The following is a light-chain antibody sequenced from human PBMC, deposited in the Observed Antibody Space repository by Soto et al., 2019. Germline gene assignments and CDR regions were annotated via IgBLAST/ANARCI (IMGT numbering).Light chain of an antibody. V-gene: IGLV2-14*01. CDR3: SSYTTTTRL. Sequence: QSVLTQPASVSGSPGQSITISCTGTGSDIGSNNYVSWFQQRPGKAPTLIIYEVSNRPSGVSTHFSGSKSGNTASLTISGLLPEDEAEYYCSSYTTTTRLFGGGTKLTVL. CDR1: GSDIGSNNY. J-gene: IGLJ3*02. CDR2: EVS.